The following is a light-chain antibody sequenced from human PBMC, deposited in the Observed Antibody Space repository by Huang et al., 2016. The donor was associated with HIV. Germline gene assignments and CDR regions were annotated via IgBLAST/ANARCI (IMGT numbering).Light chain of an antibody. CDR3: QQYDNFPPGFT. V-gene: IGKV1-33*01. CDR1: QDISNY. J-gene: IGKJ3*01. Sequence: DIQMTQSPSSLSASVGDRVTITCQASQDISNYLNWYQQKPGKAPKLLIYDASNLETGVPSRFSGSGSGTDFVFTINSLQPEDIATYYCQQYDNFPPGFTFGPGTTVDGK. CDR2: DAS.